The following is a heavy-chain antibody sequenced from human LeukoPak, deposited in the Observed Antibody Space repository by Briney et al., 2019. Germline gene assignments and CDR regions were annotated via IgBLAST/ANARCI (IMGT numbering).Heavy chain of an antibody. J-gene: IGHJ4*02. CDR3: ARTHEYYYDSSGYYFDY. D-gene: IGHD3-22*01. CDR2: IYYSGST. V-gene: IGHV4-59*01. CDR1: GGSISSYY. Sequence: SETLSLTCTASGGSISSYYWSWLRQPPGKGLEWIGYIYYSGSTNYNPSLKSRVTISVDTSKNQFSLKLSSVTAADTAVYYCARTHEYYYDSSGYYFDYWGQGTLVTVSS.